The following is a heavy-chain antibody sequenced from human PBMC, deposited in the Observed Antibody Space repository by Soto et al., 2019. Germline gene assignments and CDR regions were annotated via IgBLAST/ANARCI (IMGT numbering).Heavy chain of an antibody. J-gene: IGHJ2*01. Sequence: QVQLQESGPGLVKPSETLSLTCTVSGGSISPYYWSWIRQPPGEGLEWIGYIYYSGSTNYNPSLKSRVTFSLATSKNQFSLRLSPVTAADTAVYYCARRMVGSNYWDFEPWCRGTLVTVSS. CDR1: GGSISPYY. CDR2: IYYSGST. V-gene: IGHV4-59*08. CDR3: ARRMVGSNYWDFEP. D-gene: IGHD1-26*01.